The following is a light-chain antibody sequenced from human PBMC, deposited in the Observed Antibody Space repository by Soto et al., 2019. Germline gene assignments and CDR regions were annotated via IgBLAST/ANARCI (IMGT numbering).Light chain of an antibody. J-gene: IGLJ3*02. CDR1: TGAVTSGHH. CDR3: MLTYSGPWV. V-gene: IGLV7-46*01. Sequence: QAVVTQEPSLTVSPGGTITLTCGSSTGAVTSGHHPYWLQQKPGQAPRSLIYDTSNKQSWTPARVSGSLLGGKAALTLSGAQPEDEAEYDCMLTYSGPWVFGGGTKLTVL. CDR2: DTS.